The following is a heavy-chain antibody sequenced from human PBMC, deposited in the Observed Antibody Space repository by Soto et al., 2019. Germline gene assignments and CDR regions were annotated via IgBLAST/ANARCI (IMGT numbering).Heavy chain of an antibody. CDR3: AAASRGEGFDY. Sequence: QVQLVQSGAEVKKPGSSVKVSCKASGGTFSSYAISWVRQAPGQGLEWMGGIIPIFGTANYAQKFQGRVTITEDESTTAANMDVRRLRSEDTGVSYCAAASRGEGFDYWGQGTLVTVSS. V-gene: IGHV1-69*12. D-gene: IGHD6-25*01. CDR1: GGTFSSYA. J-gene: IGHJ4*02. CDR2: IIPIFGTA.